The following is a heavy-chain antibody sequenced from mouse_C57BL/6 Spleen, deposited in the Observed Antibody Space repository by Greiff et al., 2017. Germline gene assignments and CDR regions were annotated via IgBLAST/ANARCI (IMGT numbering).Heavy chain of an antibody. D-gene: IGHD2-1*01. Sequence: VQLKESGAELVRPGSSVKMSCKTSGYTFTSYGINWVKQRPGQGLEWIGYIYIGNGYTEYNEKFKGKATLTSDTSSSTAYMQLSSLTSEDSAIYFCARGDGNYDYAMDYWGQGTSVTVSS. CDR1: GYTFTSYG. V-gene: IGHV1-58*01. CDR3: ARGDGNYDYAMDY. CDR2: IYIGNGYT. J-gene: IGHJ4*01.